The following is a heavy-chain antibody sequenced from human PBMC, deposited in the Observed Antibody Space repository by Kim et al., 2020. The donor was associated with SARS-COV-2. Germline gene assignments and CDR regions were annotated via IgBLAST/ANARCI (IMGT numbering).Heavy chain of an antibody. CDR2: NPSEDST. CDR1: GYTFTSYY. D-gene: IGHD3-16*02. J-gene: IGHJ6*02. V-gene: IGHV1-46*01. Sequence: ASVKVSCKASGYTFTSYYMHWVRQAPGQRLEWMGINPSEDSTNYSQKFQGRITMTRDTSTGTVYMELSSLRSEDTAVYYCARDLIVSNSYFYHGIDVWGQ. CDR3: ARDLIVSNSYFYHGIDV.